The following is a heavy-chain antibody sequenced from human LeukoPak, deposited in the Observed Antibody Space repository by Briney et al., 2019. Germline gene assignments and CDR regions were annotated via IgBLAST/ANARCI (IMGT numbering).Heavy chain of an antibody. CDR2: IKEDGSEK. CDR3: ARGDSTSSFRWFDP. D-gene: IGHD6-6*01. V-gene: IGHV3-7*05. Sequence: PGGSLRLSCAASGFTFSSYWMSWVRQAPGKGLEWVANIKEDGSEKNYVDSVKGRFTISRDNAKNSLYLQMNGLRAEDTAVYYCARGDSTSSFRWFDPWGQGTLVT. CDR1: GFTFSSYW. J-gene: IGHJ5*02.